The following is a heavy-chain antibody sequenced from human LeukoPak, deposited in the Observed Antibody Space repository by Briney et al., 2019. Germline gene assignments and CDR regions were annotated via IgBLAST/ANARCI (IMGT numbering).Heavy chain of an antibody. V-gene: IGHV3-21*01. D-gene: IGHD3-22*01. CDR3: ARNTYYYDSSGIDY. CDR2: ISSSSSHI. J-gene: IGHJ4*02. CDR1: GFNFSSYS. Sequence: GGPLRLSCAASGFNFSSYSMNLVRQALGKGLEWVSSISSSSSHIKYADSVKGRFTISRDNAENSLHLQMNSLRAEDTAVYYCARNTYYYDSSGIDYWGQGTLVTVSS.